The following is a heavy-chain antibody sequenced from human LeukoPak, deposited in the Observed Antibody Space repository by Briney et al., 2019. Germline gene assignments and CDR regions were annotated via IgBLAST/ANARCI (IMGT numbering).Heavy chain of an antibody. J-gene: IGHJ6*03. D-gene: IGHD2-8*02. CDR1: GFTFSSYA. CDR3: AKNRGHCVDGVCHNYYYMDV. V-gene: IGHV3-23*01. CDR2: VSGSAGRT. Sequence: PGGSLRLSCAASGFTFSSYAMTWVRQAPGKGLEWVSTVSGSAGRTDYADSVEGRFTISRDNLKNTLYLQMNGLRAEDTAVYYCAKNRGHCVDGVCHNYYYMDVWGRGTTVTVSS.